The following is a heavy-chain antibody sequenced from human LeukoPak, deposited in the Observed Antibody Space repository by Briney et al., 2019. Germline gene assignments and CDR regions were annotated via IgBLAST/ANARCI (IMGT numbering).Heavy chain of an antibody. V-gene: IGHV3-30*04. CDR1: GFTFSSYA. Sequence: GGSLRLSCAASGFTFSSYATHWVRQAPGKGLEWVAVISYDGSNKYYADSVKGRFTISRDNSKNTLYLQMNSLRAEDTAVYYCASPRGYSGYDLGFDYWGQGTLVTVSS. CDR3: ASPRGYSGYDLGFDY. D-gene: IGHD5-12*01. J-gene: IGHJ4*02. CDR2: ISYDGSNK.